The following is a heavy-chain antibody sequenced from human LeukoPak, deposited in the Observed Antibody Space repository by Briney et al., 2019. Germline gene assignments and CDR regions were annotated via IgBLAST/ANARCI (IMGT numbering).Heavy chain of an antibody. V-gene: IGHV3-33*01. CDR3: ARDNTYYDILTGYYTGDY. CDR2: MWDDGTNE. D-gene: IGHD3-9*01. Sequence: QPGRSLRLSCTASGFNFGIYGMHWVRQAPGKGLEWVAVMWDDGTNEYYVESVKGRFTISRDNAKNSLYLQMNSLRAEDTAVYYCARDNTYYDILTGYYTGDYWGQGTLVTVSS. J-gene: IGHJ4*02. CDR1: GFNFGIYG.